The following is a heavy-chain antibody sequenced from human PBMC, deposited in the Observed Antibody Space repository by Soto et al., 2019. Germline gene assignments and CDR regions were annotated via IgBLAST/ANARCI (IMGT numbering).Heavy chain of an antibody. CDR3: ARSATTVMTTDYFDY. CDR2: IIPIFGTA. Sequence: GASVKVSCKASGGTFSSYAISWVRQAPGQGLEWMGGIIPIFGTANYAQKFQGRVTITADESTSTAYMELSSLRSEDTAVYYCARSATTVMTTDYFDYWGQGXLVTVSS. CDR1: GGTFSSYA. J-gene: IGHJ4*02. D-gene: IGHD4-17*01. V-gene: IGHV1-69*13.